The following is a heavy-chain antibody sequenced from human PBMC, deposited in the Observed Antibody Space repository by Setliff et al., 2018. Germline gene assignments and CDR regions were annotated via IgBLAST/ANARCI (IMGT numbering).Heavy chain of an antibody. CDR2: IYYSRTT. V-gene: IGHV4-39*01. D-gene: IGHD1-1*01. Sequence: SETLSLTCTVSGDSISSSRYYWAWIRQPPGKGLEWIGNIYYSRTTYSNPSLKSRVTMSVDTSKNQFSLRLNSVTASDTAVYYCATTGTYRYFDYWGQGTLVTVSS. CDR1: GDSISSSRYY. CDR3: ATTGTYRYFDY. J-gene: IGHJ4*02.